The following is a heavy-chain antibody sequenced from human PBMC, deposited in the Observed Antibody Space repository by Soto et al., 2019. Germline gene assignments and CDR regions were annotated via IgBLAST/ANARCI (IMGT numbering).Heavy chain of an antibody. Sequence: GGSLRLSCAASGFTFSSYGMHGVRQAPGKGLEWVAVISYDESNKYYADSVKGRFTISRDNSKNTLYLQMNSLRAEDTAVYYCTKGVVVITSYFQHWGQGTLVTVSS. J-gene: IGHJ1*01. D-gene: IGHD3-22*01. V-gene: IGHV3-30*18. CDR3: TKGVVVITSYFQH. CDR2: ISYDESNK. CDR1: GFTFSSYG.